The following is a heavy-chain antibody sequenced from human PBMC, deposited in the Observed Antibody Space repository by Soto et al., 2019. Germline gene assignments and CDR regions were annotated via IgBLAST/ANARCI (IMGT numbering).Heavy chain of an antibody. J-gene: IGHJ6*02. CDR2: ISHDGSKK. CDR1: GFTFSSFG. CDR3: ARVRALDYYYGMDV. V-gene: IGHV3-30*03. Sequence: GGSLRLSCAVSGFTFSSFGMHWVRQAPGKGLEWVAVISHDGSKKYHADSVKGRFTISRDNSKNTLYLQMDSLRTEDTALYYCARVRALDYYYGMDVWGQGTTVTVSS.